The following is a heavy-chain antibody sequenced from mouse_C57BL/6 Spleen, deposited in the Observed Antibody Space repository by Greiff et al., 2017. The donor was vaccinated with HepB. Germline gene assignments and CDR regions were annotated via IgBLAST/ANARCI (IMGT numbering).Heavy chain of an antibody. Sequence: EVKLVESGGDLVKPGGSLKLSCAASGFTFSSYGMSWVRQTPDKRLEWVATISSGGSYTYYPDSVKGRFTISRDNAKNTLYLQMSSLKSEDTAMYYCARHGTTVVAPFDYWGQGTTLTVSS. J-gene: IGHJ2*01. V-gene: IGHV5-6*01. CDR1: GFTFSSYG. CDR3: ARHGTTVVAPFDY. CDR2: ISSGGSYT. D-gene: IGHD1-1*01.